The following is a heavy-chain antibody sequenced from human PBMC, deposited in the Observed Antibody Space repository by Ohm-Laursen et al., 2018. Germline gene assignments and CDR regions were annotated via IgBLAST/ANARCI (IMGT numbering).Heavy chain of an antibody. V-gene: IGHV3-53*01. J-gene: IGHJ6*02. CDR3: ASFSAMDV. CDR2: IKSDDNT. D-gene: IGHD6-19*01. Sequence: GSLRLSCAASGLTVSSNYMSWVRQAPAKGLEWVSSIKSDDNTYYADSVNGRYIISRDNSKNTIYLQMNSLRAEDTAVYYCASFSAMDVWGQGTTVIVSS. CDR1: GLTVSSNY.